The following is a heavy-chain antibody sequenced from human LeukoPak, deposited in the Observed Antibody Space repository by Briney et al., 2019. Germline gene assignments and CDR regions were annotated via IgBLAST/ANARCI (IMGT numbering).Heavy chain of an antibody. CDR1: GYSISSGYY. CDR3: ARAMGSSFTGFNY. J-gene: IGHJ4*02. V-gene: IGHV4-38-2*02. CDR2: IYHSGRT. D-gene: IGHD3-10*01. Sequence: SETLSLTCTVSGYSISSGYYWGWIRQPPGKGLEWIGIIYHSGRTDYNPSLKSRVTISVDTSKNQFSLKLSSVTAADTAVYYCARAMGSSFTGFNYWGQGTLVTVSS.